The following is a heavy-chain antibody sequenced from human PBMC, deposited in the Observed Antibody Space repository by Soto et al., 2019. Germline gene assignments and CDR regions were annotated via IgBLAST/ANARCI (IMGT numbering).Heavy chain of an antibody. J-gene: IGHJ6*02. V-gene: IGHV3-23*01. Sequence: GGSLRLSCAASGFTFSSYAMSWVRQAPGKGLEWVSAISGSGGSTYYADSVKGRFTISRDNSKNTLYLQTNSLRAEDTAVYYCAKGFVVLGSGPLLYGMDVWGQGTTVTVS. CDR2: ISGSGGST. D-gene: IGHD6-19*01. CDR3: AKGFVVLGSGPLLYGMDV. CDR1: GFTFSSYA.